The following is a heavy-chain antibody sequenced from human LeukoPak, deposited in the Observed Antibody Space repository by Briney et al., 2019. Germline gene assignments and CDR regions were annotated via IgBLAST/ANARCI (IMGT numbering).Heavy chain of an antibody. J-gene: IGHJ4*02. CDR1: GDSVSTNTAA. CDR3: ARDGDYDSSGYYLSGYFDY. V-gene: IGHV6-1*01. D-gene: IGHD3-22*01. CDR2: TYYRSKWYN. Sequence: PSQTLSLTCAISGDSVSTNTAAWNWLRQSPSRGLEWLGRTYYRSKWYNDYAVSVKSRITNNPDTSKNQFSLQLNSVAPEDTAVYYCARDGDYDSSGYYLSGYFDYWGQGTLVTVSS.